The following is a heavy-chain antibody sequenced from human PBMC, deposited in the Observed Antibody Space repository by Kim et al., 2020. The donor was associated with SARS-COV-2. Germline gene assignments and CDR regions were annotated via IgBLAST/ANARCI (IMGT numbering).Heavy chain of an antibody. CDR1: GFTFSSYA. V-gene: IGHV3-30-3*01. CDR2: ISYDGSNK. D-gene: IGHD3-10*01. CDR3: AREPPALGTFDI. J-gene: IGHJ3*02. Sequence: GGSLRLSCAASGFTFSSYAMHWVRQAPGKGLEWVAVISYDGSNKYYADSVKGRFTISRDNSKNTLYLQMNSLRAEDTAVYYCAREPPALGTFDIWGQGTMVTVSS.